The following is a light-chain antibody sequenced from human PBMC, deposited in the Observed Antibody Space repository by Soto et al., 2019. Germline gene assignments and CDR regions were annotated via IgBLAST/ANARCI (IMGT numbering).Light chain of an antibody. J-gene: IGKJ4*01. CDR1: QSVSSGY. CDR3: QPYNNWPLT. V-gene: IGKV3-15*01. Sequence: EIVLTQSPGILSLSPGERAALSCRASQSVSSGYLAWYQQKPGQAPRLLIYRASTRTTGVPTRFSGSRSGAEFNLNINSLQSEDFAVYYCQPYNNWPLTFGGGTKV. CDR2: RAS.